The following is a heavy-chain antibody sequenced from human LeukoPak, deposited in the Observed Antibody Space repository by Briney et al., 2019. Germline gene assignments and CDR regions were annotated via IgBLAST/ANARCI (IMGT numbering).Heavy chain of an antibody. CDR1: GYSISSGYY. Sequence: SPSETLSLTCAVSGYSISSGYYCGWIRQSPGKGLEWIGSIYHSGSTYYNPSLKSRVTISVDTSKNQFSLKLSSVTAADTAVYYCARRPGYSSGWLDYWGQGTLVTVSS. V-gene: IGHV4-38-2*01. J-gene: IGHJ4*02. CDR2: IYHSGST. CDR3: ARRPGYSSGWLDY. D-gene: IGHD6-25*01.